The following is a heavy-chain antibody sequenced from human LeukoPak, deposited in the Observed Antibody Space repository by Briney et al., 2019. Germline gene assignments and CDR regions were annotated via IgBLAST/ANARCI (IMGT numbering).Heavy chain of an antibody. J-gene: IGHJ6*03. CDR2: ISGSGGST. CDR3: AKDYGSGSYYLGNYYYYYMDV. Sequence: PGGSLRLSCAASGFTFSSYAMSWARQAPGKGLEWVSSISGSGGSTYYADSVKGRFTISRDNSKNTLYLQMNSLRAEDTAVYYCAKDYGSGSYYLGNYYYYYMDVWGKGTTVTVSS. D-gene: IGHD3-10*01. CDR1: GFTFSSYA. V-gene: IGHV3-23*01.